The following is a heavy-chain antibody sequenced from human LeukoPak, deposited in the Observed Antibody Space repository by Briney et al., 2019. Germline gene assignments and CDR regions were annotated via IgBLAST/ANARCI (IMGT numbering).Heavy chain of an antibody. J-gene: IGHJ6*02. CDR3: ARDSGYYYYGMDV. CDR2: ISSSGSTI. V-gene: IGHV3-11*01. CDR1: GFTFSDYY. Sequence: GGSLRLSCAASGFTFSDYYMSWIRQAPGKGLEWVSFISSSGSTIYYADSVKGRFTISRDNAENSLYLQMKSLRAEDTAVYYCARDSGYYYYGMDVWGQGTTVTVSS.